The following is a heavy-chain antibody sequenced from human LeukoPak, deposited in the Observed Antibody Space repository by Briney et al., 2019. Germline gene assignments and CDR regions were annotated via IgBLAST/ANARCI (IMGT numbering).Heavy chain of an antibody. CDR1: GFTFRTYA. D-gene: IGHD3-22*01. J-gene: IGHJ4*02. CDR2: ITGNGDTI. Sequence: PGGSLRLSCAAFGFTFRTYAMNWVRQAPGKGLEWVSLITGNGDTIQYADSVKGRFTISRDNSKNTLYLQMNNVRAEDTAMYYCARQRGAPLPYDSSGYWDYWGQGTLVTVSS. CDR3: ARQRGAPLPYDSSGYWDY. V-gene: IGHV3-23*01.